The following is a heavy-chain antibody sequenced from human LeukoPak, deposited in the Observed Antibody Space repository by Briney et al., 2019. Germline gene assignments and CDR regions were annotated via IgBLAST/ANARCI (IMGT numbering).Heavy chain of an antibody. CDR2: IYYSGST. Sequence: PSETLSLTCTVSGGSISNYYWSWIRQPPGKGLEWIGYIYYSGSTNYNPSLKSRVTISVDTSKNQFSLKLSSVTAADTAVYYCARGTGPDIVVVPAAIFLNWFDPWGQGTLVTVSS. CDR1: GGSISNYY. D-gene: IGHD2-2*01. V-gene: IGHV4-59*01. J-gene: IGHJ5*02. CDR3: ARGTGPDIVVVPAAIFLNWFDP.